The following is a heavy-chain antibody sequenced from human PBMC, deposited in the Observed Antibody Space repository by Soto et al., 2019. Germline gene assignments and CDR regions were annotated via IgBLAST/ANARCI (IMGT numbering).Heavy chain of an antibody. J-gene: IGHJ5*02. CDR1: GGSISSSSYY. CDR2: IYYSGST. D-gene: IGHD3-3*01. V-gene: IGHV4-39*01. CDR3: ASDPYYDFWSGYPTSVGVFDP. Sequence: PSETLSLTCTVSGGSISSSSYYWGWIRQPPGKGLEWIGSIYYSGSTYYNPSLKSRVTISVDTSKNQFSLKLSSVTAADTAVYYCASDPYYDFWSGYPTSVGVFDPWGQGTLVTVSS.